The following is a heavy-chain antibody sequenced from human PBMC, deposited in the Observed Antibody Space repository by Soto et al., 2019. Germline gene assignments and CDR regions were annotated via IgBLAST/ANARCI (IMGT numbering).Heavy chain of an antibody. Sequence: GGSLRLSCAASGFTFGSYGMHWVRQAPGKGLEWVAGISYDGSEKYYGESVKGRFTISSDNSKNTLYLQMNSLRVEDTAVYYCAKAIENYSTGYYKPFYYFGVDVWGQGTTVTVSS. CDR1: GFTFGSYG. CDR3: AKAIENYSTGYYKPFYYFGVDV. J-gene: IGHJ6*02. V-gene: IGHV3-30*18. CDR2: ISYDGSEK. D-gene: IGHD3-22*01.